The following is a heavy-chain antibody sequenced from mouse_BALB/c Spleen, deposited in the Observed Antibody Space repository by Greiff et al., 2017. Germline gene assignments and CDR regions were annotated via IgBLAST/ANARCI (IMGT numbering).Heavy chain of an antibody. Sequence: EVQLVESGGGLVQPGGSRKLSCAASGFTFSSFGMHWVRQAPEKGLEWVAYISSGSSTIYYADTVKGRFTISRDNPKNTLFLQMTSLRSEDTAMYYCARSYYHYAMDYWGQGTSVTVSS. CDR1: GFTFSSFG. D-gene: IGHD2-12*01. J-gene: IGHJ4*01. CDR3: ARSYYHYAMDY. CDR2: ISSGSSTI. V-gene: IGHV5-17*02.